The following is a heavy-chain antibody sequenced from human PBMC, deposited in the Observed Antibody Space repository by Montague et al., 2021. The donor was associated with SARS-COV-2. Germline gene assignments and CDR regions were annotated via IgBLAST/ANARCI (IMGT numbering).Heavy chain of an antibody. D-gene: IGHD3-10*01. J-gene: IGHJ6*02. CDR2: IYYRGST. CDR1: GDFVSSDGYY. V-gene: IGHV4-31*03. Sequence: TLSLTCTISGDFVSSDGYYWSWIRQHPGKGLEWIGDIYYRGSTHYNPSLKSRVTISVDTSKNQFSLKLSSVTAADTAVYYCAREVMGSVNYYQAIKCGLDVWGQGTTVTVSS. CDR3: AREVMGSVNYYQAIKCGLDV.